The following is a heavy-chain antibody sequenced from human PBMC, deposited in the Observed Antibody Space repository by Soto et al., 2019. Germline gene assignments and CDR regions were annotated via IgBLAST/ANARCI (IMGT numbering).Heavy chain of an antibody. CDR3: TTTRPGTNVFDN. CDR1: GITFINAW. D-gene: IGHD6-13*01. J-gene: IGHJ3*02. Sequence: PGGSLRLSCAASGITFINAWMNWVRQAPGKGLEYIGRIRSKTDGGTTEYAAPVEGRFTISRDDSKNTLYLQMGGLKTEDTAVYYCTTTRPGTNVFDNWGQGTLVTVSS. CDR2: IRSKTDGGTT. V-gene: IGHV3-15*01.